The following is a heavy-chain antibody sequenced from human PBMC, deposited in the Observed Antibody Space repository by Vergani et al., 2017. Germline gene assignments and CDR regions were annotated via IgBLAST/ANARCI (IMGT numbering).Heavy chain of an antibody. D-gene: IGHD1-26*01. CDR3: AREVGAGYDDAFDI. J-gene: IGHJ3*02. CDR1: GGSISSYY. V-gene: IGHV4-59*01. Sequence: QVQLQESGPGLVKPSETLSLTCTVSGGSISSYYWSWIRQPPGKGLEWIGYIYYSGSTNYNPSLKSRVTISVDTSKNQFSLKLSSVTAADTAVYYCAREVGAGYDDAFDIWGQGTMVTVSS. CDR2: IYYSGST.